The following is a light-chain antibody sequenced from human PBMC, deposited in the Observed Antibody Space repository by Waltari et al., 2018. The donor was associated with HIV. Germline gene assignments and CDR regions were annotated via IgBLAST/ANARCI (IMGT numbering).Light chain of an antibody. Sequence: QSVLTQPPSESATPGQRVTISCSGGSSNTGSNYVYWYQQIPGTAPKLLIYRNNQRPSRVPDRVSGSKSGTSASLAISGLQSEDEADYYCAAWDDSLNSFVFGTGTRVTVL. V-gene: IGLV1-47*01. J-gene: IGLJ1*01. CDR1: SSNTGSNY. CDR2: RNN. CDR3: AAWDDSLNSFV.